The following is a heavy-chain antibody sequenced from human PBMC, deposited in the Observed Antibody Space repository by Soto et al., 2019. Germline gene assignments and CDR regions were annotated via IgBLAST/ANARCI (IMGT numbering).Heavy chain of an antibody. Sequence: ASVKVSCKVSGYTLTELSMHWVRQAPGKGLEWMGGFDPEDGETIYAQKFQGRVTMTEDTSTDTAYMELSSLRSEDTAVYYRATDRDGYNPGAFDIWGQGTMVTVSS. J-gene: IGHJ3*02. CDR2: FDPEDGET. D-gene: IGHD5-12*01. CDR1: GYTLTELS. CDR3: ATDRDGYNPGAFDI. V-gene: IGHV1-24*01.